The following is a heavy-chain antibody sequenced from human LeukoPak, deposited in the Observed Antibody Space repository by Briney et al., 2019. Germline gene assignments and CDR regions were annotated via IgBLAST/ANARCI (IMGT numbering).Heavy chain of an antibody. V-gene: IGHV1-24*01. J-gene: IGHJ3*02. CDR2: FDPEDGET. Sequence: GASVKVSCKVSGYTLTELSMHWVRQAPGKGLEWMGGFDPEDGETIYAQKFQGRVTVTEDTSTDTAYMELSSLRSEDTAVYYCATAGGSGWYRDDAFDIWGQGTMVTVSS. D-gene: IGHD6-19*01. CDR3: ATAGGSGWYRDDAFDI. CDR1: GYTLTELS.